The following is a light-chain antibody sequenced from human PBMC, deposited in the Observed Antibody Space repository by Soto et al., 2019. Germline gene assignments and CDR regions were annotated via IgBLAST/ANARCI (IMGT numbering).Light chain of an antibody. Sequence: QLNQSPSSLSASVGDRVPITCRASQGIASYLAWYQQKPGQAPNLLIYAASTLQSGVPSRFSGSRSGTDFTLNSSSLQPEDFATYYCQQLNSYPLTFGGGPKVEI. CDR1: QGIASY. J-gene: IGKJ4*01. V-gene: IGKV1-9*01. CDR3: QQLNSYPLT. CDR2: AAS.